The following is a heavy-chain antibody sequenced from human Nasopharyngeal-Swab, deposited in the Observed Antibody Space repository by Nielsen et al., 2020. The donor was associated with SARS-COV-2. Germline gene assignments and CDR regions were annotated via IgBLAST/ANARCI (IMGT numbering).Heavy chain of an antibody. D-gene: IGHD3-22*01. CDR1: GFTFSSYE. V-gene: IGHV3-48*03. J-gene: IGHJ4*02. Sequence: GESLKISCAASGFTFSSYEMNWVRQAPGKGLEWVPYITTSGSTIYYADSVKGRFTISRDNAKNSLYLQMNSLRAEDTAVYYCARDPLVYDSSGYGHFDYWGQGTLVTVSS. CDR3: ARDPLVYDSSGYGHFDY. CDR2: ITTSGSTI.